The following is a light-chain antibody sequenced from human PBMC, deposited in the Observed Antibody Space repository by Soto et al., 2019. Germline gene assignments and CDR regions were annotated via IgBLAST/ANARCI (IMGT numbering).Light chain of an antibody. J-gene: IGKJ1*01. V-gene: IGKV1-5*03. CDR3: QEYNTNSRT. CDR2: KTS. Sequence: IQMTQSPSTLSASVGDTVTITCRASESIYSWLAWYKQIPGKAPQLLMYKTSTLAGGVPSRFSGSGSGSEYTLTISSLQPDDFATYYCQEYNTNSRTFGQGTRVENK. CDR1: ESIYSW.